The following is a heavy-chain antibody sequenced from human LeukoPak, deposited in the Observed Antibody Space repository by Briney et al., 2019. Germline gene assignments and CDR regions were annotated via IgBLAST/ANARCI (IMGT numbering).Heavy chain of an antibody. Sequence: SETLSLTCAVYGGSLSGYYWSWIGQPPGKGLEWIGEINHSGSTNYNPSLKSRVTISVDTSKNQFSLKLSSVTAADTAVYYCAREIAAAGASYYYYYGMDVWGKGTTVTVSS. D-gene: IGHD6-13*01. V-gene: IGHV4-34*01. CDR2: INHSGST. CDR1: GGSLSGYY. CDR3: AREIAAAGASYYYYYGMDV. J-gene: IGHJ6*04.